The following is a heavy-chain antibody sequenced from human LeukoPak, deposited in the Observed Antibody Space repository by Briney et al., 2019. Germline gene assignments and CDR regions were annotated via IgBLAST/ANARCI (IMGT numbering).Heavy chain of an antibody. CDR1: GGTFSSYA. Sequence: SVKVSCKASGGTFSSYAISWVRQAPGQGLEWMGRIIPILGIANYAQKFQGRVTITADKSTSPAYMELSSLRSEDTAVYYCARMAVAAAGSFDYWGQGTLVTVSS. CDR3: ARMAVAAAGSFDY. CDR2: IIPILGIA. V-gene: IGHV1-69*04. J-gene: IGHJ4*02. D-gene: IGHD6-13*01.